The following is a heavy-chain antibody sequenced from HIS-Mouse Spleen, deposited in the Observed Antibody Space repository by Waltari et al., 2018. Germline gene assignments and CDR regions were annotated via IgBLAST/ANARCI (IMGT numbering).Heavy chain of an antibody. D-gene: IGHD6-13*01. CDR1: GGSISSSSYY. J-gene: IGHJ2*01. Sequence: QLQLQESGPGLVKPSETLSLTCTVSGGSISSSSYYWGWIRQPPGKGLEWIGSINYSGGTYYNPSLKRPVTISVDTSKNQFSLKLSSVTAADTAVYYCAREIPYSSSWYDWYFDLWGRGTLVTVSS. CDR2: INYSGGT. V-gene: IGHV4-39*07. CDR3: AREIPYSSSWYDWYFDL.